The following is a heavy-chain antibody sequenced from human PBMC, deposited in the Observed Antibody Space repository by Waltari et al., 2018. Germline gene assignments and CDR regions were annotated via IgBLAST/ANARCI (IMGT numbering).Heavy chain of an antibody. Sequence: QVQVVQSGSELKKPGDSVKVSCKDSGYILPNYAMNWVRQAPGQGLEWMGWIYTDTGNPTYAQGFTGRFVFSLDTSVSTAYLQINSLKPEDTAVYYCARRGRLSSYFFDYWGQGTLVTVSS. CDR1: GYILPNYA. D-gene: IGHD2-15*01. J-gene: IGHJ4*02. CDR3: ARRGRLSSYFFDY. V-gene: IGHV7-4-1*02. CDR2: IYTDTGNP.